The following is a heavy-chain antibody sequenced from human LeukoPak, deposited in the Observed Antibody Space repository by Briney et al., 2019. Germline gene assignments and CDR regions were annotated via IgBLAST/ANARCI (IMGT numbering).Heavy chain of an antibody. CDR3: ASGLSYDILTGLPNWFDP. Sequence: SVKVSCKASGGTFSSYAISWVRQAPGQGLEWMGGISPIFGTANYAQKFQGRVTITADKSTSTAYMELSSLRSEDTAVYYCASGLSYDILTGLPNWFDPWGQRTLGTVSS. D-gene: IGHD3-9*01. J-gene: IGHJ5*02. CDR1: GGTFSSYA. V-gene: IGHV1-69*06. CDR2: ISPIFGTA.